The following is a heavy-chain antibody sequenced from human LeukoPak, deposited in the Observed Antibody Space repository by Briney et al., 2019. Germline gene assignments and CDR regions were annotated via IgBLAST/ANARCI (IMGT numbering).Heavy chain of an antibody. CDR2: ISGGSRTI. D-gene: IGHD1-1*01. J-gene: IGHJ6*03. Sequence: GGSLRLSCAASGFTFSTYNINWVRQAPGKGLEWISYISGGSRTIGYADSVKGRFTISRDNAKNSLYLQMNSLRVEDTAVYYCARKLDYMDVWGKGTTVTVSS. CDR3: ARKLDYMDV. CDR1: GFTFSTYN. V-gene: IGHV3-48*01.